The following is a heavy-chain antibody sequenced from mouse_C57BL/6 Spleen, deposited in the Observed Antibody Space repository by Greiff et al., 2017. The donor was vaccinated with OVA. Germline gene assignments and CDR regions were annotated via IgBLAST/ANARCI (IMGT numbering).Heavy chain of an antibody. D-gene: IGHD2-3*01. Sequence: VQLQQSGPELVKPGASVKISCKASGYAFSSSWMNWVKQRPGKGLEWIGRIYPGDGDTNYNGKFKGKATLTADKSSSTAYMQLSSLTSEDSAVYFCARTGDDGYYDAMDDWGQGTSVTVSS. CDR3: ARTGDDGYYDAMDD. J-gene: IGHJ4*01. CDR1: GYAFSSSW. V-gene: IGHV1-82*01. CDR2: IYPGDGDT.